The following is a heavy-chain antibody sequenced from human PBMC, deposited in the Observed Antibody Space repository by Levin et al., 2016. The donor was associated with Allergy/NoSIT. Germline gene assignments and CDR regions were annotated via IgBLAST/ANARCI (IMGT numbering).Heavy chain of an antibody. CDR3: ARGTGLRYFDWLSQFDY. CDR1: GFTVSSNY. J-gene: IGHJ4*02. V-gene: IGHV3-66*01. D-gene: IGHD3-9*01. Sequence: GGSLRLSCAASGFTVSSNYMSWVRQAPGKGLEWVSVIYSGGSTYYADSVKGRFTISRDNSKNTLYLQMNSLRAEDTAVYYCARGTGLRYFDWLSQFDYWGQGTLVTVSS. CDR2: IYSGGST.